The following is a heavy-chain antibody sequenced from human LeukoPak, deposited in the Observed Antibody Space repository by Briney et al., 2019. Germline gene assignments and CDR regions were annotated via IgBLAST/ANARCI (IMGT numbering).Heavy chain of an antibody. CDR3: ATDPGEWEPI. V-gene: IGHV3-21*06. CDR1: GFTFSSYT. D-gene: IGHD1-26*01. J-gene: IGHJ3*02. Sequence: PGGSLKLSCAASGFTFSSYTMNWVRQAPGKGLEWVSSISSSSSYMYYTDSLKGRFTISRDNAKNSLYLQMNSLRAEDTAVYYCATDPGEWEPIWGQGTMVTVSS. CDR2: ISSSSSYM.